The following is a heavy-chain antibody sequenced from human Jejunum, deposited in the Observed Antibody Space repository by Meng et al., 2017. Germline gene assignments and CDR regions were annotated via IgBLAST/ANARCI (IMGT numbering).Heavy chain of an antibody. D-gene: IGHD3-10*01. CDR2: IKQDGSEK. V-gene: IGHV3-7*01. J-gene: IGHJ6*02. CDR3: AGSASVTVRGGNGLGV. CDR1: GFTFSSHW. Sequence: GESLKISCVASGFTFSSHWMSWVRQAPGKGLEWVANIKQDGSEKFYVDSMKGRFTISRDNTKNSQYLQMNSLRVEDTALYYCAGSASVTVRGGNGLGVWGQGTMVTVSS.